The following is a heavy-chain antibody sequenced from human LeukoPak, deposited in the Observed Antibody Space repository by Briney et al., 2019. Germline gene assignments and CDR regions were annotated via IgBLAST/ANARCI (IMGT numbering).Heavy chain of an antibody. CDR1: GYTFTSYD. D-gene: IGHD3-10*01. CDR2: MNPNSGNT. Sequence: GASVKVSCKASGYTFTSYDINWVRQATGQGLEWMGWMNPNSGNTGYAQKSQGRVTITRDTSASTTYMELSSLRSEDTAVFYCARGEEMVRGVISYYYYGMDVWGQGTTVTVSS. CDR3: ARGEEMVRGVISYYYYGMDV. V-gene: IGHV1-8*01. J-gene: IGHJ6*02.